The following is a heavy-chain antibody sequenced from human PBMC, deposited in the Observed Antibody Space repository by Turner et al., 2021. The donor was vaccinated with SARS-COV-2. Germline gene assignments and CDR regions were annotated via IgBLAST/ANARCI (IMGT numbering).Heavy chain of an antibody. J-gene: IGHJ3*02. CDR2: IDYSGST. D-gene: IGHD1-26*01. V-gene: IGHV4-39*01. Sequence: QLQLQESGPGLLKPSETLSLTCTVSGVPISSSTYSWGWIRQPPGKGLEWIGSIDYSGSTYYNASLKSRVTISGDTSKNQSYLKLSSVTAADTAVYYCARQSEWELLGVLDAFDIWGQGTMVTVSS. CDR3: ARQSEWELLGVLDAFDI. CDR1: GVPISSSTYS.